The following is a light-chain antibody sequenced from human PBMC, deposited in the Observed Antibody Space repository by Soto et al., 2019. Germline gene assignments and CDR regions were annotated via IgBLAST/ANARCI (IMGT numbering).Light chain of an antibody. CDR2: GAS. CDR1: QSVSRNY. J-gene: IGKJ2*01. V-gene: IGKV3-20*01. Sequence: IVLTQSPGTLSLSPGERATLSCRASQSVSRNYLGWYQQKPGQAPRLLIYGASSSTTGIPDRFSGSGSGSAFTITISTLEPADFAVYYCQQYISSPRTFGQGTRLEIK. CDR3: QQYISSPRT.